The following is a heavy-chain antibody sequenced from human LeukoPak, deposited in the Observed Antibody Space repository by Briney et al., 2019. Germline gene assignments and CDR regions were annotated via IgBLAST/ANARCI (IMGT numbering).Heavy chain of an antibody. CDR2: INPSGGST. V-gene: IGHV1-46*01. CDR3: ATPGMGSGYYYYFVY. CDR1: GYTFTSYY. D-gene: IGHD3-22*01. Sequence: GASVKVSCKASGYTFTSYYMHWVRQAPGQGLEWMGIINPSGGSTSYAQKFQGRVTMTRDTSTSTVYMELSGLRSEDTAVYYCATPGMGSGYYYYFVYWGQGTLVTVSS. J-gene: IGHJ4*02.